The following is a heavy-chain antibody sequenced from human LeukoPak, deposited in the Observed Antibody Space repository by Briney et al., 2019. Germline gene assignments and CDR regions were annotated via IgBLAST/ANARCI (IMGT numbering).Heavy chain of an antibody. CDR1: GFTFSSYW. V-gene: IGHV3-7*01. D-gene: IGHD3-3*01. CDR2: IKQDGSEK. Sequence: GGSLRLTCAASGFTFSSYWMSWVRQAPGKRLEWVASIKQDGSEKYYVDSVKGRFTISRDNAKNSLYLQMNSLRAEDTAVYYCARDLKYYDFWSGYRVYFDYWGQGTLVTVSS. CDR3: ARDLKYYDFWSGYRVYFDY. J-gene: IGHJ4*02.